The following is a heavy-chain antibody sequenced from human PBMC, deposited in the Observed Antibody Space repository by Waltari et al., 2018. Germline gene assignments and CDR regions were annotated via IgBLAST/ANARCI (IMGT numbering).Heavy chain of an antibody. J-gene: IGHJ4*02. CDR2: IYYSGST. V-gene: IGHV4-59*11. CDR1: GGSISSHS. Sequence: QVQLQESGPGLVKPSETLSLTCTVSGGSISSHSWSWIRQPPGKGLEWIGYIYYSGSTNYNPSLKSRVTISVDTSKNQFSLKLSSVTAADTAVYYCARDEDGYMDYWGQGTLVTVSS. CDR3: ARDEDGYMDY.